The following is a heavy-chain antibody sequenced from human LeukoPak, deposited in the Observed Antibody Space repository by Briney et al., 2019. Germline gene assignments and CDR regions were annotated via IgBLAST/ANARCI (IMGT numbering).Heavy chain of an antibody. CDR3: ASTALGYCTTSSCPDY. Sequence: SETLSLTCAVSGYFISIGYYWGWIRPPPGKGLEWIGGVSHSGSTFYTPSLKSRVTISVDPSRNQFSLKLSSLTAADTAVYYCASTALGYCTTSSCPDYWGPGTLVTVSS. J-gene: IGHJ4*02. CDR2: VSHSGST. V-gene: IGHV4-38-2*01. D-gene: IGHD2-2*01. CDR1: GYFISIGYY.